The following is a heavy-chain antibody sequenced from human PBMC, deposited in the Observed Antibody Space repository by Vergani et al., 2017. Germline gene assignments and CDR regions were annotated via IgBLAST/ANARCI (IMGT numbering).Heavy chain of an antibody. CDR3: ARIGDYLRNLYWYFDL. V-gene: IGHV3-23*04. J-gene: IGHJ2*01. Sequence: VQLVESGGGLVKPGGSLRLSCAASGFTFSSYAMSWVRQAPGKGLEWVSAISGSGGSTYYADSVKGRFTISRDNSKNTLYLQMNSLRAEDTAVYYCARIGDYLRNLYWYFDLWGRGTLVTVSS. CDR1: GFTFSSYA. D-gene: IGHD4-17*01. CDR2: ISGSGGST.